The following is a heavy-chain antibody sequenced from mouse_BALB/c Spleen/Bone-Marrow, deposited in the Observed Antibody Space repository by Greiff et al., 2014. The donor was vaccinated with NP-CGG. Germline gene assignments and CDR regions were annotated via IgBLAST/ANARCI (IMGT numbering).Heavy chain of an antibody. D-gene: IGHD2-14*01. J-gene: IGHJ3*01. CDR2: INPYNDGT. Sequence: VHVKQSGPELVKPGASVEMSCKASGYTFTSYVMHWVKQKPGQGLEWIGYINPYNDGTKYNEKFKGKATLTSDKSSSTAYMELSSLTSEDSAVYYCARRGYRYDGFAYWGQGTLVTVSA. V-gene: IGHV1-14*01. CDR3: ARRGYRYDGFAY. CDR1: GYTFTSYV.